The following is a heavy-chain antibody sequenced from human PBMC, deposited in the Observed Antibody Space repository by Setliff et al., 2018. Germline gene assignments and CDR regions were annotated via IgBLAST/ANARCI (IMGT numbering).Heavy chain of an antibody. Sequence: SVKVSCKASGGTFSSYAISWVQQAPGQGLEWMGGIIPIFGTANYAQKFQGRVTITADESTSTAYMELSSLRSEDTAVYYCASSRDYNFWSGYYSPLDYWGQGTLVPVSS. CDR1: GGTFSSYA. V-gene: IGHV1-69*13. D-gene: IGHD3-3*01. CDR2: IIPIFGTA. CDR3: ASSRDYNFWSGYYSPLDY. J-gene: IGHJ4*02.